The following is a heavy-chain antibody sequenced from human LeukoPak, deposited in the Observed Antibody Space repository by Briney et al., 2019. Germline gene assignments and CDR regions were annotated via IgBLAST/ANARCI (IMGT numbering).Heavy chain of an antibody. D-gene: IGHD2-15*01. Sequence: GGSLRLSCAASGFTFSSYSMNWVRQAPGKGLEWVSPISSSSSYIYYADSVKGRFTISRDNAKNSLYLQMNSLRAEDTAVYYCARDRGPYCSGGSCLRSFDYWGQGTLVTVSS. CDR3: ARDRGPYCSGGSCLRSFDY. J-gene: IGHJ4*02. CDR1: GFTFSSYS. V-gene: IGHV3-21*01. CDR2: ISSSSSYI.